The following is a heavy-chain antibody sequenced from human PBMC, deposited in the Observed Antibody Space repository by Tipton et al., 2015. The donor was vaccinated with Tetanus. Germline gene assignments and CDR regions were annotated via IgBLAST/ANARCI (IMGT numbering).Heavy chain of an antibody. CDR2: IYYSGST. D-gene: IGHD1-26*01. Sequence: GLVKPSQTLSLTCTVSGGSISSGGYYWSWIRQHPGKGLEWIGEIYYSGSTYYNPSLKGRVTISVDTSKNQFSLKLNSVTAADTAVYYCARDQARGARGWNYFDYWGQGTLVTVSP. V-gene: IGHV4-31*03. J-gene: IGHJ4*02. CDR1: GGSISSGGYY. CDR3: ARDQARGARGWNYFDY.